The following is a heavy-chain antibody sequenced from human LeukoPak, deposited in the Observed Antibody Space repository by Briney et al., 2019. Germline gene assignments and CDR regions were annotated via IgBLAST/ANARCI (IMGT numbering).Heavy chain of an antibody. Sequence: PSETLSLTCTVSGGSISSYYWSWIRQPPGKGLEWIGYIYYSGSTNYNPSLKSRVTISVDTSKNQFSLKLSSVTAADTAVYYCARVGCSSTSCPLTNWGQGTLVTVSS. D-gene: IGHD2-2*01. V-gene: IGHV4-59*08. CDR3: ARVGCSSTSCPLTN. CDR2: IYYSGST. J-gene: IGHJ4*02. CDR1: GGSISSYY.